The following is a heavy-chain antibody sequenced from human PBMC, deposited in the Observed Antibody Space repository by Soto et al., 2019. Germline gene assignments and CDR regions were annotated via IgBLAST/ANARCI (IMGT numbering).Heavy chain of an antibody. J-gene: IGHJ4*01. CDR1: GGSISSYY. CDR3: ARTSRSYGEFDY. Sequence: SETLSLTCTVSGGSISSYYWSWIRQPAGKGLEWLGRIYTSGSTNYNPSLKSRVTLSVDTSKNQFSLKLRSVTAADTAVYYCARTSRSYGEFDYWGHGTLVIVSS. D-gene: IGHD4-17*01. V-gene: IGHV4-4*07. CDR2: IYTSGST.